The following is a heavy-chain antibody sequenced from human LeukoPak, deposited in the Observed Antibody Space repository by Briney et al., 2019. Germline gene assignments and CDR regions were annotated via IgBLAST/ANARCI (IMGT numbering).Heavy chain of an antibody. D-gene: IGHD3-10*01. CDR2: INTNIGNP. Sequence: ASVKASCKASGYTFPSYAMNWVRQAPGQGLEWMGWINTNIGNPTYAQGFTGRFVFSLDTSVSTAYLQISSLKAEDTAVYYCARGRYYGSGSYLWDWGQGTLVTVSS. V-gene: IGHV7-4-1*02. CDR1: GYTFPSYA. J-gene: IGHJ4*02. CDR3: ARGRYYGSGSYLWD.